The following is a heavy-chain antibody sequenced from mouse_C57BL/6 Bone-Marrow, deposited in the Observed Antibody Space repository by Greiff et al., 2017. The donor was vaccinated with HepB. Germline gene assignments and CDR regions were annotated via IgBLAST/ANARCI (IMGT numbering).Heavy chain of an antibody. V-gene: IGHV5-6*02. Sequence: EVKLVESGGYLVKPGGSLKLSCAASGFTFSSYGMSWVRQTPDKRLEWVATISSGGSYTYYPDSVKGRFTISRDNAKNTLYLQMSSLKSEDTAMYYCARRGVVAPYFDYWGQGTTLTVSS. CDR2: ISSGGSYT. D-gene: IGHD1-1*01. CDR3: ARRGVVAPYFDY. J-gene: IGHJ2*01. CDR1: GFTFSSYG.